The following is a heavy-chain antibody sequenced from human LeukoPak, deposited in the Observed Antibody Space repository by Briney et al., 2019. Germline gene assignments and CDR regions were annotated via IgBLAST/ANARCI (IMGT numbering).Heavy chain of an antibody. J-gene: IGHJ4*02. Sequence: PGGSLRLSCAVSGFTFSSYWMSWVRQAPGKGLERVANIKEDGTEKYYQDSVKGRFTISRDNAKNSLYLQMNSLRAEDTAVYYCAREVVLSTSAWFEYWGQGTLVTVSS. CDR1: GFTFSSYW. V-gene: IGHV3-7*01. CDR3: AREVVLSTSAWFEY. D-gene: IGHD3-22*01. CDR2: IKEDGTEK.